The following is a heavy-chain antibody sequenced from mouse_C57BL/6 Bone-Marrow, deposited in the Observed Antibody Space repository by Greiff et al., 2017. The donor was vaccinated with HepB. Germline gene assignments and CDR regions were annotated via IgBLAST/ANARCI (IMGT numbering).Heavy chain of an antibody. CDR3: ARSDTTVVA. V-gene: IGHV1-81*01. D-gene: IGHD1-1*01. CDR1: GYTFTSYG. Sequence: QVQLQQSGAELARPGASVKLSCKASGYTFTSYGISWVKQRTGQGLEWIGEIYPRSGNTYYNEKFKGKATLPADKSSSTAYMELRSLTSEDSAVYYCARSDTTVVAWGQGTTLTVSS. J-gene: IGHJ2*01. CDR2: IYPRSGNT.